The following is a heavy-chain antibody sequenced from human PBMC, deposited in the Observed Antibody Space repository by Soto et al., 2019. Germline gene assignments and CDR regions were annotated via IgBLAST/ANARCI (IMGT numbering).Heavy chain of an antibody. CDR2: IKSKNDGGTT. Sequence: EVQVVESGGGLVKPGGSLRLSCAASGFGFTNSWMNWVRQAPGKGLEWVGRIKSKNDGGTTDYAAPVQGRFTISRDESKTTIYLQMNSLKTEDTAVYYCTSAGQYCTSTTCKAYWGQGSPVTVSS. CDR3: TSAGQYCTSTTCKAY. CDR1: GFGFTNSW. J-gene: IGHJ4*02. V-gene: IGHV3-15*07. D-gene: IGHD2-2*01.